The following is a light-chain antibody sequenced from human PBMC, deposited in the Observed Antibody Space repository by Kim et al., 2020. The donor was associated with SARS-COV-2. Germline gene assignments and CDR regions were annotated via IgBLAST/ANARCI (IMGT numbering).Light chain of an antibody. CDR2: DAS. V-gene: IGKV1-5*01. CDR1: QRISSW. J-gene: IGKJ2*01. CDR3: QQYSSYSPYT. Sequence: DIQMTQSPSTLSASVGDRVTITCRASQRISSWLAWYQQKPGKAPKLLIYDASSLESGVPSRFSGSGSGTEFTLTISSLQPDDFATYYCQQYSSYSPYTFGQGTKLEI.